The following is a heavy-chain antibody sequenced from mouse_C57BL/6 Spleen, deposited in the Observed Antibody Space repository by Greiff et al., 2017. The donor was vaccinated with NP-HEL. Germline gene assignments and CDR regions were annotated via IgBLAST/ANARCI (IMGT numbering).Heavy chain of an antibody. CDR1: GFTFSSYA. D-gene: IGHD2-5*01. J-gene: IGHJ4*01. CDR2: ISDGGSYT. V-gene: IGHV5-4*01. Sequence: VQLVESGGGLVKPGGSLKLSCAASGFTFSSYAMSWVRQTPEKRLEWVATISDGGSYTYYPDNVKGRFTISRDNAKNNLYLQMSHLKSEDTAMYYCARDHSNSHYAMDYWGQGTSVTVSS. CDR3: ARDHSNSHYAMDY.